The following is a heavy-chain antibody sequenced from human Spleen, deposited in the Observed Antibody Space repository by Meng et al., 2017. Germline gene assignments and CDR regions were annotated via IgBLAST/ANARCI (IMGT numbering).Heavy chain of an antibody. CDR2: INTDGSST. CDR3: ASNTRDVYNYYSD. V-gene: IGHV3-74*01. Sequence: GESLKISCAASGFTFSSYWMYWVRQAPGKGLLWVSRINTDGSSTKYADSVKGRFTISRDNAKNTLYLQMNSLRVEDTAVYYCASNTRDVYNYYSDWGQGALVTVSS. CDR1: GFTFSSYW. D-gene: IGHD5-24*01. J-gene: IGHJ4*02.